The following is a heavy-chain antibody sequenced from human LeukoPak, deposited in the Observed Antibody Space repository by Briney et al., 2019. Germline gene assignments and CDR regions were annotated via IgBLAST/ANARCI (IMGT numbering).Heavy chain of an antibody. D-gene: IGHD4-17*01. J-gene: IGHJ3*02. Sequence: SETLSLTCTVSGGSISSGGYYWSWIRQPPGKGLEWIGYIYHSGSTYYNPSLKSRVTISVDRSKNQFSLKLSSVTAADTAVYYCARDLGDYGDPRDAFDIWGQGTMVTVSS. CDR1: GGSISSGGYY. CDR3: ARDLGDYGDPRDAFDI. V-gene: IGHV4-30-2*01. CDR2: IYHSGST.